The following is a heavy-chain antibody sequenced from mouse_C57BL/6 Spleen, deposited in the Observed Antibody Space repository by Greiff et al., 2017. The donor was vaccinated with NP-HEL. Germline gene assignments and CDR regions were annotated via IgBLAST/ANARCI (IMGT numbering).Heavy chain of an antibody. J-gene: IGHJ1*03. Sequence: EVQVVESGGDLVKPGGSLKLSCAASGFTFSSYGMSWVRQTPDKRLEWVATISSGGSYTYYPDSVKGRFTISRDNAKNTLYLQMSSLKSEDTAMYYGARGYGSTHWYFDVWGTGTTVTVSS. CDR2: ISSGGSYT. CDR3: ARGYGSTHWYFDV. CDR1: GFTFSSYG. D-gene: IGHD1-1*01. V-gene: IGHV5-6*01.